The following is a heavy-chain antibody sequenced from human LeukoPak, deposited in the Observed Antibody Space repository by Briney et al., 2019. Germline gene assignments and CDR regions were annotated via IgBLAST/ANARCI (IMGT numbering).Heavy chain of an antibody. Sequence: ASVKVSCKASGYTFTSYYMHWVRQAPGQGLEWMGIINPSGSSTSYAQKFQGRVTMTRDTSTGTVYMELSSLRSEDTAVYYCASRWELLSDDVDYWGQGTLVTVSS. CDR2: INPSGSST. D-gene: IGHD1-26*01. V-gene: IGHV1-46*01. J-gene: IGHJ4*02. CDR3: ASRWELLSDDVDY. CDR1: GYTFTSYY.